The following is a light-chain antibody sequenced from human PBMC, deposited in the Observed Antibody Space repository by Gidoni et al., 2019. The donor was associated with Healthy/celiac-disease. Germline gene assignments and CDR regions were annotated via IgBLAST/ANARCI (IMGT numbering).Light chain of an antibody. Sequence: QSALTQPAYVSGSPGQSITISCTGTSSDVGGYKYVSWYQPHPGKAPKLMLYDVSNRPSGVSNRFSGSKSGNTASLTISGLQAEDDADYYCSSYTSSSTLVFGGGTKLTVL. J-gene: IGLJ2*01. V-gene: IGLV2-14*03. CDR3: SSYTSSSTLV. CDR1: SSDVGGYKY. CDR2: DVS.